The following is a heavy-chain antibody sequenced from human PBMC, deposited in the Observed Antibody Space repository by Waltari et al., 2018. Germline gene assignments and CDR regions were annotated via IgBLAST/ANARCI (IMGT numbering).Heavy chain of an antibody. CDR2: VHGSGRT. J-gene: IGHJ4*02. CDR1: GDSVPSPYL. V-gene: IGHV4-4*02. D-gene: IGHD2-15*01. Sequence: QLQLHESGPGLVNPSGTLSLSCAVSGDSVPSPYLWNWVRQSPQRGLEWIGQVHGSGRTNYSPSFASRITVSIDTSNNQFSLKLTAATAADTAVYYCARDRGRGLYLDTWGPGTLVTVSP. CDR3: ARDRGRGLYLDT.